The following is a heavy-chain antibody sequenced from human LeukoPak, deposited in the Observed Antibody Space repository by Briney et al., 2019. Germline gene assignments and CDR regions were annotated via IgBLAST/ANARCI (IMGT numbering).Heavy chain of an antibody. V-gene: IGHV3-15*01. J-gene: IGHJ4*02. CDR2: IKSKTDGGTT. CDR1: GFTFSNAW. D-gene: IGHD5-12*01. Sequence: KAWGSLRLSCAASGFTFSNAWMSWVRQAPGKGLEWVGRIKSKTDGGTTDYAAPVKGRFTISRDDTKNTVYLQMNSLKTEDTAVYHCTTRGYSGYELVDYWGQGTLVTVSS. CDR3: TTRGYSGYELVDY.